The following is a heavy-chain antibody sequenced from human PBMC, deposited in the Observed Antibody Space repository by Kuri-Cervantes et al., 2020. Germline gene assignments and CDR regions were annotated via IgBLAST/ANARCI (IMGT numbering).Heavy chain of an antibody. J-gene: IGHJ6*02. V-gene: IGHV1-46*01. Sequence: ASVKVSCKASGYTFTSYYMHWVRQAPGQGLEWMGIINPSGGSTSYAQKLQGRVTMTTDTSTSTAYMELRSLRSDDTAVYYCARGPYYYGSGSYYNGYYYYGMDVWGQGTTVTVSS. D-gene: IGHD3-10*01. CDR1: GYTFTSYY. CDR2: INPSGGST. CDR3: ARGPYYYGSGSYYNGYYYYGMDV.